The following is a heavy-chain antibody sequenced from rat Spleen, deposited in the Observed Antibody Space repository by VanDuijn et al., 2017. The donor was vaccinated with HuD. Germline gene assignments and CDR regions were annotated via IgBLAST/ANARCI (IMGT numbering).Heavy chain of an antibody. D-gene: IGHD1-4*01. CDR3: AKGGYNYGWFAY. Sequence: EVQLVESGGGLVQPGRSLQLSCAASGFTFRDYHMAWVRQAPGKGLEWVASTTKTGGVIYYPDSVKGRFTISRDNAKNTLYLQMDSLRSEDTATYYCAKGGYNYGWFAYWGQGTLVTVSS. V-gene: IGHV5-25*01. CDR2: TTKTGGVI. J-gene: IGHJ3*01. CDR1: GFTFRDYH.